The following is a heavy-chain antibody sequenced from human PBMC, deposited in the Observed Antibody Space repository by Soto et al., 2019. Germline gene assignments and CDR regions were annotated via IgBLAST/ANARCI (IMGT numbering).Heavy chain of an antibody. CDR3: ARERGGYGLFDS. V-gene: IGHV4-30-2*01. D-gene: IGHD5-18*01. CDR1: GGSISNAAYS. J-gene: IGHJ4*02. Sequence: SETMSLTCTVSGGSISNAAYSWSWIRQPPGKGLEWIGYIYPSGMPFYNPSLRSRVTISIDRSNDQFSLNLKSVTAADTAVYYCARERGGYGLFDSWGQGTLVTVSS. CDR2: IYPSGMP.